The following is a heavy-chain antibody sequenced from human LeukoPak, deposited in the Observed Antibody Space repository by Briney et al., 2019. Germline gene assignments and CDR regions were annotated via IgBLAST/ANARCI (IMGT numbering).Heavy chain of an antibody. CDR3: ARAEKAVTGTLDY. CDR2: MYSRGST. CDR1: GDSISNYY. J-gene: IGHJ4*02. V-gene: IGHV4-59*01. Sequence: SETLSLTCTVSGDSISNYYWSWIRQSPGKELEWIGHMYSRGSTIYNPSLKSRVTISTDTSKNQFSLRLTSVTAADTAVYYCARAEKAVTGTLDYWGQGTLITVSS. D-gene: IGHD6-19*01.